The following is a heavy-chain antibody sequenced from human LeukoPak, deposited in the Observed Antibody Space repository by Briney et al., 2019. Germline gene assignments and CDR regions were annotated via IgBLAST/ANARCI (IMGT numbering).Heavy chain of an antibody. J-gene: IGHJ3*02. CDR1: GYSFINYW. V-gene: IGHV5-51*01. CDR3: ARHSFDYGRAFDI. CDR2: IYPGDSDT. D-gene: IGHD4-17*01. Sequence: GESLKISCKGSGYSFINYWISWVRQMPGKGLEWMGIIYPGDSDTRYSPSFQGQVTISADKSISTAYLQWSSLKASDTAMYYCARHSFDYGRAFDIWGQGTMVTVSS.